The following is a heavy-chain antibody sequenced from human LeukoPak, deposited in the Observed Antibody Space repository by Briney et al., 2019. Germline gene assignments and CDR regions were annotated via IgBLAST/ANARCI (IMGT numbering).Heavy chain of an antibody. CDR3: ARRIAAAGTFDY. Sequence: PSETLSLTCTVSGGSVSSGSYYWSWIRQPPGKGLEWIGCIYYSGSTNYNPSLKSRVTISVDTSKNQFSLKLSSVTAADTAVYYCARRIAAAGTFDYWGQGTLVTVSS. CDR2: IYYSGST. CDR1: GGSVSSGSYY. V-gene: IGHV4-61*01. D-gene: IGHD6-13*01. J-gene: IGHJ4*02.